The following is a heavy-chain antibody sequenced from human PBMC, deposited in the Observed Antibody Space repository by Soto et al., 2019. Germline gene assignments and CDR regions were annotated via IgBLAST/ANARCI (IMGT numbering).Heavy chain of an antibody. CDR1: GYSFTSYW. CDR3: ARHEPPYGSGDNYYYYGMDV. D-gene: IGHD3-10*01. J-gene: IGHJ6*02. V-gene: IGHV5-10-1*01. CDR2: IDPSDSYT. Sequence: GESLKISCKGSGYSFTSYWISWVRQMPGKGLEWMGRIDPSDSYTNYSPSFQGHVTVSADKSISTAYLQWSSLKASDTAMYYCARHEPPYGSGDNYYYYGMDVWGQGTTVTVSS.